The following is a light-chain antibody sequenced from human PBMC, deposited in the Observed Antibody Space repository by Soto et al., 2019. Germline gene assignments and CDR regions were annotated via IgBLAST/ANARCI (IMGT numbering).Light chain of an antibody. CDR3: QQYERSPTT. CDR2: GAS. V-gene: IGKV3-20*01. CDR1: QSVSSTY. J-gene: IGKJ4*01. Sequence: IGVTQSPSPLSLSSGERATLSCRARQSVSSTYLAWYQQKPGQAPRLLIHGASRRATGIPDRFSGSGSGTDFTLTISRLEPEDFAVYYCQQYERSPTTFGGGTKVEIK.